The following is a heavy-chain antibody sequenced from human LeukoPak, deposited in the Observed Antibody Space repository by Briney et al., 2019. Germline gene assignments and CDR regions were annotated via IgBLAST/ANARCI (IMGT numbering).Heavy chain of an antibody. Sequence: PSETLSLTCAVSGYSISSSNWWGWIRQPPGKGLEWIGYIYYSGSTYYNPSLKSRVTMSVDTSKNQFSLKLSSVTAVDTAVYYCARYDCSSTSCYPHSNWFDPWGQGTLVTVSS. V-gene: IGHV4-28*01. CDR3: ARYDCSSTSCYPHSNWFDP. CDR2: IYYSGST. J-gene: IGHJ5*02. CDR1: GYSISSSNW. D-gene: IGHD2-2*01.